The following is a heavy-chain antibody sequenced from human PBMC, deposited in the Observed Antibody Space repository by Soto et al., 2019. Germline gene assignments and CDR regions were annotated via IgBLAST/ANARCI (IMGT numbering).Heavy chain of an antibody. CDR1: GFTFDDYA. CDR3: AKDARGSYYSPSAFDI. Sequence: EVQLVESGGGLVQPGRSLRLSCAASGFTFDDYAMHWVRQAPGKGLEWVSGISWNSGSIGYADSVKGRFTISRDNAKNSLYLQMNSLRAEDTALYYCAKDARGSYYSPSAFDIWGQGTMVTVSS. D-gene: IGHD1-26*01. J-gene: IGHJ3*02. V-gene: IGHV3-9*01. CDR2: ISWNSGSI.